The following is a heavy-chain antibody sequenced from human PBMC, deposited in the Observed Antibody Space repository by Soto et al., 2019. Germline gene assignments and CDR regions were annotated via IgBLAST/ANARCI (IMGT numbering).Heavy chain of an antibody. V-gene: IGHV3-23*01. Sequence: EVQLLESGGGLVQPGVSLSLSCAASGFTFSSYAMSWVRQTPGKGLEWVAGISGSGGATYYADAVKGRLTISRVNYNNTLYLQMNGLRAADTAVYYCAKDLGPPVRSQYPYWYLDVWGRGTLVNVSS. CDR1: GFTFSSYA. J-gene: IGHJ2*01. CDR3: AKDLGPPVRSQYPYWYLDV. CDR2: ISGSGGAT. D-gene: IGHD2-15*01.